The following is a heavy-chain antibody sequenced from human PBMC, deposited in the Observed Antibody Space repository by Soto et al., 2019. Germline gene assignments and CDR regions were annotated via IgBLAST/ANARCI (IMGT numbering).Heavy chain of an antibody. CDR3: AIDEGTRTTNFYHYMDV. CDR1: AGTFSDYN. CDR2: IIPKLGIT. J-gene: IGHJ6*03. D-gene: IGHD2-8*01. Sequence: VQLVQSGAEVKRPGSSVKVSCKDPAGTFSDYNIAWVRQARGQGLEWMGRIIPKLGITNYAHKFQDRVRITADKATSTAYMELTSLRYDDTAVYFCAIDEGTRTTNFYHYMDVWGEGTSVTVS. V-gene: IGHV1-69*08.